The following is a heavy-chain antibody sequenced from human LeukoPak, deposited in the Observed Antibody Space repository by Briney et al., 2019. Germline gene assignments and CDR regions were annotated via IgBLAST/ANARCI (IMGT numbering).Heavy chain of an antibody. J-gene: IGHJ6*02. Sequence: SVKVSCKASGGTFSSYAISWVRQAPGQGLEWMGGIIPIFGTADYAQKFQGRVTITADESTSTAYMELSSLRSEDTAVYYCARGNVEDYYYYYYGMDVWGQGTTVTVSS. D-gene: IGHD3-16*01. CDR3: ARGNVEDYYYYYYGMDV. CDR1: GGTFSSYA. V-gene: IGHV1-69*01. CDR2: IIPIFGTA.